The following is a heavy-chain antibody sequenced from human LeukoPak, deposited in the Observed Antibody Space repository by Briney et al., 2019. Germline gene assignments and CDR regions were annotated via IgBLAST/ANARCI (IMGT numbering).Heavy chain of an antibody. CDR3: AKGFSRGGIQLLLPRPSNDAFDI. CDR2: IYSGGST. Sequence: PAGSLRLSCAASGFTVSRNYMSWVRQAPGKGLEWVSVIYSGGSTYYADSVKGRFTISRDNSKNTLYLQMNSLRAEDTAVYYCAKGFSRGGIQLLLPRPSNDAFDIWGQGTMVTVSS. V-gene: IGHV3-66*01. D-gene: IGHD5-18*01. J-gene: IGHJ3*02. CDR1: GFTVSRNY.